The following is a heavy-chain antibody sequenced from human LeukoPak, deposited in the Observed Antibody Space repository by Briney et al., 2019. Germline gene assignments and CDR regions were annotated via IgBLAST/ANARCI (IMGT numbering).Heavy chain of an antibody. CDR2: IIPIFGTA. D-gene: IGHD3-3*01. J-gene: IGHJ4*02. CDR3: ARGFKTRYYDFWSGYFDY. Sequence: SVKVSCTASGGTFSSYAISWVRQAPGQGLEWMGGIIPIFGTANYAQKFQGRVTITADESTSTAYMELSSLRSEDTAVYYCARGFKTRYYDFWSGYFDYWGQGTLVTVSS. V-gene: IGHV1-69*13. CDR1: GGTFSSYA.